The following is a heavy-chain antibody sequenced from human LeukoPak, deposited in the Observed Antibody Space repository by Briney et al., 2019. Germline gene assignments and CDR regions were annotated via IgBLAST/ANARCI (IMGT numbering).Heavy chain of an antibody. J-gene: IGHJ4*02. Sequence: GGSLRLSCAASGFTLSSYAMSCVRQAPGKGLEWVSAISGSGGSTYYADSVKGRLTISRDNSKNTLYLQMNSLRAEDTAVYYCANSPPPYSSGGSCFGFDYWGQGTLVTVSS. CDR2: ISGSGGST. CDR1: GFTLSSYA. V-gene: IGHV3-23*01. CDR3: ANSPPPYSSGGSCFGFDY. D-gene: IGHD2-15*01.